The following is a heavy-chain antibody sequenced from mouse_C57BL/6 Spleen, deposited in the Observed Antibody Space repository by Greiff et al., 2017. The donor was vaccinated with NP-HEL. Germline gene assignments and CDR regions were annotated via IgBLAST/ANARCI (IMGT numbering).Heavy chain of an antibody. D-gene: IGHD2-3*01. J-gene: IGHJ2*01. V-gene: IGHV1-69*01. CDR1: GYTFTSYW. Sequence: VQLQQPGAELVMPGASVKLSCKASGYTFTSYWMHWVKQRPGQGLEWIGEIDPSDSYTNYNQKFKGKSTLTVDKSSSTAYMQLSSLTSEDSAVYYCARGNDYLDYWGQGTTLTVSS. CDR2: IDPSDSYT. CDR3: ARGNDYLDY.